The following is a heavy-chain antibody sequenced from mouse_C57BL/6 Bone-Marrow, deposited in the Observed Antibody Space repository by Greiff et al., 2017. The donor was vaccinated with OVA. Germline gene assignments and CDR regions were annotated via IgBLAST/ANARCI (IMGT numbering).Heavy chain of an antibody. CDR1: GYSITSGYY. CDR2: ISYDGSN. D-gene: IGHD2-3*01. V-gene: IGHV3-6*01. J-gene: IGHJ2*01. CDR3: ARDIGYYDY. Sequence: EVKLQESGPGLVKPSQSLSLTCSVTGYSITSGYYWNWIRQFPGNKLEWMGYISYDGSNNYNPSLKNRISITRDTSKNQFFLKLNSVTTEDTATYYCARDIGYYDYWGQGTTLTVSS.